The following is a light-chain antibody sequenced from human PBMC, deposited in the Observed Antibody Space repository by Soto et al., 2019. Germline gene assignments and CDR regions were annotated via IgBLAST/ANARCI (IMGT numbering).Light chain of an antibody. V-gene: IGKV1-6*01. Sequence: AIHLTQSPSSLSASVGDRVTITCRASQGIRNDLGWYQQKPGKAPKLLIYAASSLQSGVPSRFSGSGSGTDFTLTISSLQPEDFATYYCLQDYNYPRTFGQGTKVDIK. CDR3: LQDYNYPRT. CDR2: AAS. J-gene: IGKJ1*01. CDR1: QGIRND.